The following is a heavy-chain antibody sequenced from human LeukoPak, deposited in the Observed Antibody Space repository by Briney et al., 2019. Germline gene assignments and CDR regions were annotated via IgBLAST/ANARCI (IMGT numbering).Heavy chain of an antibody. CDR1: GGSISSYY. J-gene: IGHJ6*02. D-gene: IGHD6-13*01. CDR2: IYTSGST. CDR3: ARERPGIAAAGKGYYYYYGMDV. Sequence: SETLSLTCTVSGGSISSYYWSWIRQPAGKGLEWIGRIYTSGSTNYNPSLKSRVTMSVDTSKNRFSLKLSSVTAADTAVYYCARERPGIAAAGKGYYYYYGMDVWGQGTTVTVSS. V-gene: IGHV4-4*07.